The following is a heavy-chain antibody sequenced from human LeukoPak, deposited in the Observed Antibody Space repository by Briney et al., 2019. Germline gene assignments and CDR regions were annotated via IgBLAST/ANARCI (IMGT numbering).Heavy chain of an antibody. CDR2: IWYDGSNQ. J-gene: IGHJ4*02. Sequence: GGSLRLSCTASGFTFSSYGMHWVRQAPGKGLEWVAVIWYDGSNQQYADSVNGRFTISRDNTGNTVFLQMNSLRAEDTAVYYCARGNNGGYWGQGTLVTVSS. V-gene: IGHV3-33*01. CDR3: ARGNNGGY. D-gene: IGHD1-14*01. CDR1: GFTFSSYG.